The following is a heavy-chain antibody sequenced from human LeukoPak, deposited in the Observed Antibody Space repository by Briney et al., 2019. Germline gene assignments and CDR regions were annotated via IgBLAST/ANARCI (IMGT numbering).Heavy chain of an antibody. CDR1: GFTFSSYV. Sequence: GGSLRLSCEASGFTFSSYVMSWVRQAPGKGLEWVSSISSSSSYIYYADSVKGRFTISRDNAKNSLYLQMNSLRAEDTAVYYCARCGYYDSSGYYFDYWGQGTLVTVSS. CDR3: ARCGYYDSSGYYFDY. J-gene: IGHJ4*02. D-gene: IGHD3-22*01. V-gene: IGHV3-21*01. CDR2: ISSSSSYI.